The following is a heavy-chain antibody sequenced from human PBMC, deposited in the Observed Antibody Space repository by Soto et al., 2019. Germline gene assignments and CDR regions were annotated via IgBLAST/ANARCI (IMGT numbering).Heavy chain of an antibody. V-gene: IGHV4-34*01. CDR3: ARHGGYYFDY. Sequence: QVQLQQWGAGLLKPSETLSVTCAVYGGSFSGYYWCWIRQPPGKGLEWIGEIGHGGGTIYNPSLETRVTISEDSPNTPFSLKVNSVTAADTAVYYCARHGGYYFDYWGQGAPVTVSS. J-gene: IGHJ4*02. CDR1: GGSFSGYY. D-gene: IGHD3-16*01. CDR2: IGHGGGT.